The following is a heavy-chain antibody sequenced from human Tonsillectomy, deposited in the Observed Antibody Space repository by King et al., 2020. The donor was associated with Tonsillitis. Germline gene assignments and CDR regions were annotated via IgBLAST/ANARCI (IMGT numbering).Heavy chain of an antibody. D-gene: IGHD1-1*01. CDR3: AREGPIGQHVQPAMYYYYGMDV. CDR1: GFTFSRYA. J-gene: IGHJ6*02. CDR2: LSYDGSNK. V-gene: IGHV3-30*04. Sequence: VQLVESGGGVVQPGRSLRLSCAASGFTFSRYAMHWVRQAPGKGLEWVAVLSYDGSNKYYADSVKGRFTISRDNSKTTLYLQMNSLTAEDTAVYYCAREGPIGQHVQPAMYYYYGMDVWGQGTTVTVSS.